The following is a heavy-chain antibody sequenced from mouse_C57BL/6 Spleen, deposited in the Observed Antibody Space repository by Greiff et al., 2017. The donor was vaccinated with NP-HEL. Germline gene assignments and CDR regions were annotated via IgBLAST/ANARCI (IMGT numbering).Heavy chain of an antibody. CDR2: IYPGNSDT. Sequence: VQLQQSGTVLARPGASVKMSCKTSGYTFTSYWMHWVKQRPGQGLEWIGAIYPGNSDTSYNQKFKGKAKLTAVTSASTAYMELSSLTNEDSAVYYCTRKDYDGYYDAMDYWGQGTSVTVSS. J-gene: IGHJ4*01. CDR3: TRKDYDGYYDAMDY. V-gene: IGHV1-5*01. D-gene: IGHD2-3*01. CDR1: GYTFTSYW.